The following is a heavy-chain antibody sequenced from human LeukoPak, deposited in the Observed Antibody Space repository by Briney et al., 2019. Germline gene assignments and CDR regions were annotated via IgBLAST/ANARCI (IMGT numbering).Heavy chain of an antibody. Sequence: GGSLRLSCAASGFTVSDNYMSWVRQAPGKGLEWVSAMYSRGDTYYANSVKGRFTFSRDISKNTLYLQMNGLRTEDTAMYYCARGAPQVPAAGVLASWGQGTLVIVSS. CDR2: MYSRGDT. D-gene: IGHD6-13*01. V-gene: IGHV3-53*01. J-gene: IGHJ5*02. CDR1: GFTVSDNY. CDR3: ARGAPQVPAAGVLAS.